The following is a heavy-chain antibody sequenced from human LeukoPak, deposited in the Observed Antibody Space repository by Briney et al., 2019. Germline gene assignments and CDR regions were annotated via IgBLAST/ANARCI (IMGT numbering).Heavy chain of an antibody. J-gene: IGHJ4*02. CDR3: ARDFKGYTYGVGVLDY. CDR1: GFTFNSYS. D-gene: IGHD5-18*01. Sequence: GGSLRLSCAASGFTFNSYSMNWVRQAPGKGLEWVSSISSSSYIDYADSVKGRFTISRDNAKNSLYLQMNSLRAEDTAVYYCARDFKGYTYGVGVLDYWGQGTLVTVSS. CDR2: ISSSSYI. V-gene: IGHV3-21*01.